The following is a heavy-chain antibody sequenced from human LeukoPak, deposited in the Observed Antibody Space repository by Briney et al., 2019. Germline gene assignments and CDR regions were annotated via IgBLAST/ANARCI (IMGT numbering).Heavy chain of an antibody. CDR1: GGSFSGYY. D-gene: IGHD2-15*01. V-gene: IGHV4-31*11. CDR2: IYYSGST. J-gene: IGHJ5*02. CDR3: ARGGEDCSGGSCYDWFDP. Sequence: SETLSLTCAVYGGSFSGYYWSWIRQHPGKGLEWIGYIYYSGSTYYNPSLKSRVTISVDTSKNQFSLKLSSVTAADTAVYYCARGGEDCSGGSCYDWFDPWGQGTLVAVSS.